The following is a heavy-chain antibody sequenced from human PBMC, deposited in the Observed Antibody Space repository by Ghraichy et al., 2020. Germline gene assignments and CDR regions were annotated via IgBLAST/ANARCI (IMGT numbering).Heavy chain of an antibody. V-gene: IGHV3-74*01. CDR2: INSDGSST. D-gene: IGHD6-6*01. J-gene: IGHJ4*02. CDR1: GFTFSSYS. Sequence: GESLNISCAASGFTFSSYSMNWVRQAPGKGLEWVSRINSDGSSTNYADSVKGRFTISRDNAKNTLYLQMNSLTAEDTAVYYCARAYSSFESDYWGQGTLVTVSS. CDR3: ARAYSSFESDY.